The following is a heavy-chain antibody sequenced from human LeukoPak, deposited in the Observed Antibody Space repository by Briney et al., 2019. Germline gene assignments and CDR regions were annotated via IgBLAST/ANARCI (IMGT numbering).Heavy chain of an antibody. CDR3: ARDYYDSSGYYAFDI. V-gene: IGHV1-69*05. J-gene: IGHJ3*02. Sequence: SVKVSCKASGRTFSSYAISWVRQAPGQGLEWMGRIIPIFGTANYAQKFQGRVTITTDESTSTAYMELSSLRSEDTAVYYCARDYYDSSGYYAFDIWGQGTMVTVSS. D-gene: IGHD3-22*01. CDR2: IIPIFGTA. CDR1: GRTFSSYA.